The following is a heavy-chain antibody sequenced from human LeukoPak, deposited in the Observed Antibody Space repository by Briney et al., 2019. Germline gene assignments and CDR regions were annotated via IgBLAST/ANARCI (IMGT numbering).Heavy chain of an antibody. Sequence: SETLSLTCAVYGGSFSGYCWSWIRQPPGKGLEWIGEINHSGSTNYNPSLKSRVTISVETSKNQFSLKLSSVTAADTAVYYCARVTGYMIEDYFDYWGQGTLVTVSS. D-gene: IGHD3-22*01. CDR3: ARVTGYMIEDYFDY. J-gene: IGHJ4*02. CDR2: INHSGST. CDR1: GGSFSGYC. V-gene: IGHV4-34*01.